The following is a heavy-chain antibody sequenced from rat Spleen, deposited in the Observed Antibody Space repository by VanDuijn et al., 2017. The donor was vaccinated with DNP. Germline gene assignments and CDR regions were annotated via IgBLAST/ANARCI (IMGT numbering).Heavy chain of an antibody. J-gene: IGHJ1*01. CDR3: ARRGIYYYDGLYLTDF. V-gene: IGHV5-31*01. CDR2: ITSNGGDT. CDR1: GFTFSNYW. Sequence: EVQLVESGGGLVQPGRSLKLSCAASGFTFSNYWMNWIRQVPGKGLECVASITSNGGDTYYPDSMKGRFTISRDNAKNTLYLQMDSLRSEDTATYYCARRGIYYYDGLYLTDFWGPGTMVTVSS. D-gene: IGHD1-12*02.